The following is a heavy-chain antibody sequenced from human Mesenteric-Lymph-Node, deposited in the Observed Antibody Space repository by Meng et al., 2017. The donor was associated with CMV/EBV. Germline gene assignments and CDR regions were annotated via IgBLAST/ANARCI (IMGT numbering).Heavy chain of an antibody. D-gene: IGHD2-2*01. V-gene: IGHV3-23*01. CDR1: GFTFSSYV. J-gene: IGHJ4*02. CDR3: ARDGIVVVPAAPFDY. CDR2: ISGSDGST. Sequence: GESLKISCAASGFTFSSYVMSWVRQAPGKGLEWVSSISGSDGSTYYANSVKGRFTISRDNAKNSLYLQMNSLRAEDTAVYYCARDGIVVVPAAPFDYWGQGTLVTVSS.